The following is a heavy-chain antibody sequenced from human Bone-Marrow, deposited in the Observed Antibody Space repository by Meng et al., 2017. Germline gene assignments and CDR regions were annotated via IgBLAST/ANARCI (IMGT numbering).Heavy chain of an antibody. CDR1: GFTFDSYA. V-gene: IGHV3-23*01. CDR2: VSGSGAKT. Sequence: GESLKISCVASGFTFDSYAMTWVRQAPGKGLEWVSTVSGSGAKTYYADSVKGRFTISRDKSKNTVYLQMTSLRVEDTAVYYCAKSPHKNVWWATFDYWGQGTLVTVSS. CDR3: AKSPHKNVWWATFDY. J-gene: IGHJ4*02. D-gene: IGHD1-26*01.